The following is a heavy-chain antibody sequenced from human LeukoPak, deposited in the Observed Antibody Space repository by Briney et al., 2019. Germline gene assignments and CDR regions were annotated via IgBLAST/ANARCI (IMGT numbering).Heavy chain of an antibody. J-gene: IGHJ4*02. V-gene: IGHV4-61*01. D-gene: IGHD6-19*01. CDR2: IYYSGST. CDR3: ARGSRYSSGWYEDY. CDR1: GGSVSSGSYY. Sequence: SETLSLTCTVSGGSVSSGSYYWSWIRQPPGKGLEWIGYIYYSGSTDYNPSLKSRVTISVDTSKNQFSLKLSSVTAADTAVYYCARGSRYSSGWYEDYWGQGTLVTVSS.